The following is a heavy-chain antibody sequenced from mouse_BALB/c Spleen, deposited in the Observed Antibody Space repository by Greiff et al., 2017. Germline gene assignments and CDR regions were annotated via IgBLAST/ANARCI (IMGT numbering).Heavy chain of an antibody. J-gene: IGHJ4*01. CDR2: IDPENGDT. V-gene: IGHV14-4*02. Sequence: VQLQQSGAELVRPGASVKLSCTASGFNIKDYYMHWVKQRPEQGLEWIGWIDPENGDTEYAPKFQGKATMTADTSSNTAYLHLSSLTSEDTAVYYCNVASMGNYEYYAMAYWGQGTSVTVSA. CDR3: NVASMGNYEYYAMAY. CDR1: GFNIKDYY. D-gene: IGHD2-1*01.